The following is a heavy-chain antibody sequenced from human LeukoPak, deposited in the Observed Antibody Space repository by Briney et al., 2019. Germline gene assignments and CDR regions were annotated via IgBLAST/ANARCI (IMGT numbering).Heavy chain of an antibody. CDR3: ARVGTSLYDSSGYYLGNWFDP. J-gene: IGHJ5*02. CDR1: GYTFTSYY. V-gene: IGHV1-46*01. CDR2: INPSGGST. D-gene: IGHD3-22*01. Sequence: ASVKVSCKASGYTFTSYYMHWVRQAPGQGLEWMGIINPSGGSTSYAQKFQGRVTMTRDTSTSTVYVELSSLRSEDTAVYYCARVGTSLYDSSGYYLGNWFDPWGQGTLVTVSS.